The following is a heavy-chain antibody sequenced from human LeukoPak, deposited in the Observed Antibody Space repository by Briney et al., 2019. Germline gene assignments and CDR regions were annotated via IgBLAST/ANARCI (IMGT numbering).Heavy chain of an antibody. J-gene: IGHJ4*02. CDR2: MCGVGCDT. V-gene: IGHV3-23*01. CDR1: GFTSGLTFGNYA. CDR3: AKDRSAQIQLWLSDY. Sequence: PGGSLRLSCGASGFTSGLTFGNYAMSWVRQAPGKGLEWVATMCGVGCDTYYADSVNGRFTISRDNSKNTLNLKMKSLRAEDTAVYYCAKDRSAQIQLWLSDYWGQGTLVTVSS. D-gene: IGHD5-18*01.